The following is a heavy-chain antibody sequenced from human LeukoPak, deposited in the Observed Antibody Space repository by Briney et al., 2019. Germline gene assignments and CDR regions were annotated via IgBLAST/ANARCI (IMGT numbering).Heavy chain of an antibody. D-gene: IGHD6-19*01. CDR2: IYTSGST. J-gene: IGHJ4*02. Sequence: SETLSLTCTVSGGSISNYYWSWIRQPAGKGLEWIGRIYTSGSTNYNPSLKSRVTMSVDTSKNQFSLKLNSVTAADTAVYFCARSGCTSGWYDYWGQGTLVTVSS. CDR1: GGSISNYY. V-gene: IGHV4-4*07. CDR3: ARSGCTSGWYDY.